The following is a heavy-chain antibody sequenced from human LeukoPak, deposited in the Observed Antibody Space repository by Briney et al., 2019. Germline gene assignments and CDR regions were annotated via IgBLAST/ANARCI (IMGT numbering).Heavy chain of an antibody. CDR1: GFTFSSYW. Sequence: GGSLRLSCAASGFTFSSYWMTWVRQAPGKGLEWVANMNLDGSEKFYVDSVKGRFTISRDNAKNSLFLQMNSLTAEDTAVYYCARDDGFSCYSYWGQGTLVTVSS. CDR2: MNLDGSEK. V-gene: IGHV3-7*01. CDR3: ARDDGFSCYSY. D-gene: IGHD3/OR15-3a*01. J-gene: IGHJ4*02.